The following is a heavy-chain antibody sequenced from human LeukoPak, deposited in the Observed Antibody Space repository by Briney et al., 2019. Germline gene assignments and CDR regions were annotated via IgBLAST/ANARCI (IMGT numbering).Heavy chain of an antibody. D-gene: IGHD3-10*01. J-gene: IGHJ6*02. Sequence: SETLSLTRAVYGGSFSGYYWSWIRQPPGKGLEWIGEINHSVSTNYNPSLKSRVTISVDTSKNQFSRKLSSVTAADTAVYYCARRFGHYYGSGSHGWHYYYAMDVWGQGTTVTVSS. CDR2: INHSVST. CDR3: ARRFGHYYGSGSHGWHYYYAMDV. CDR1: GGSFSGYY. V-gene: IGHV4-34*01.